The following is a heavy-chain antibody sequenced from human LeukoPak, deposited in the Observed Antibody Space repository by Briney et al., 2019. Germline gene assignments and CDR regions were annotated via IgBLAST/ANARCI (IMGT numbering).Heavy chain of an antibody. CDR1: GYTFTGYY. J-gene: IGHJ4*02. CDR3: ASFSSGSYQDTFDY. CDR2: INPNSGGT. V-gene: IGHV1-2*02. Sequence: GASVKVSCKASGYTFTGYYMHWVRQAPGQGLEWMGWINPNSGGTNYAQKFQGRVTMTRDTSTSAAYMELSRLRSDDTAVYYCASFSSGSYQDTFDYWGQGTLVTVSS. D-gene: IGHD1-26*01.